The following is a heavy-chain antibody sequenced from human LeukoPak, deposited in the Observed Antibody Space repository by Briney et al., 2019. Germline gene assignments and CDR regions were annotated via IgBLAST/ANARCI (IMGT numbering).Heavy chain of an antibody. CDR1: GGSISSYY. CDR2: IYTSGST. Sequence: SETLSLTCTVSGGSISSYYWSWIRQPAGKGLEWIGRIYTSGSTNYNPSLKSRVTISVDTSKNQFSLKLSSVTAADTAVYYCARHRRYFDWLLTSWGQGTLVTVSS. D-gene: IGHD3-9*01. V-gene: IGHV4-4*07. CDR3: ARHRRYFDWLLTS. J-gene: IGHJ5*02.